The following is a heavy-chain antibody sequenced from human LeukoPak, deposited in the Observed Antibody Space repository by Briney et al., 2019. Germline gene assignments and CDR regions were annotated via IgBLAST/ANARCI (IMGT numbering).Heavy chain of an antibody. D-gene: IGHD3-22*01. CDR3: ARSSEGRYYYDSSGFSYYYYYMDV. CDR1: GGSISGDY. J-gene: IGHJ6*03. CDR2: IYYSGTT. Sequence: SETLSLTCNVSGGSISGDYWNWIRQPPGKGLEWIGYIYYSGTTNYNPSLKSRVTISVDTSKNQFSLKLSSVTAADTAVYYCARSSEGRYYYDSSGFSYYYYYMDVWGKGTTVTISS. V-gene: IGHV4-59*01.